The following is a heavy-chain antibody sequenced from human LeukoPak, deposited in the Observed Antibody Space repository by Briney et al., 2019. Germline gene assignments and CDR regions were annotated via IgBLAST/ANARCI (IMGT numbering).Heavy chain of an antibody. CDR3: TRSLQITRNFFDY. D-gene: IGHD3-16*01. V-gene: IGHV3-30-3*01. CDR1: GFTFSSCA. CDR2: ISYDGSDK. J-gene: IGHJ4*02. Sequence: GGSLRLSCAASGFTFSSCAMHWGRQAPAKGLEWVAVISYDGSDKYYPDSVKGRFTISRDNSKNTLYLQVNSLRAEDTAVYYCTRSLQITRNFFDYWGQGTLVTVSS.